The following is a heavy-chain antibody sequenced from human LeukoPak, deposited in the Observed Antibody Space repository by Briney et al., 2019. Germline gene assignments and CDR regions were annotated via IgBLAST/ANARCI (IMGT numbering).Heavy chain of an antibody. CDR2: INPNSGGT. J-gene: IGHJ5*02. D-gene: IGHD6-19*01. V-gene: IGHV1-2*02. CDR1: GYTFTGYY. Sequence: ASVKVSCKASGYTFTGYYMHWVRQAPGQGLEWMGWINPNSGGTNYAQKFQGRVTMTRDTSISTAYMELSRPRSDDTAVYYCARSIAVAGGLDPWGQGTLVTVSS. CDR3: ARSIAVAGGLDP.